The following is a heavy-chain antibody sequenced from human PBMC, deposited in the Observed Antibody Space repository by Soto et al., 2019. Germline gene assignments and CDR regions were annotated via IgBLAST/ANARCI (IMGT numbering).Heavy chain of an antibody. CDR3: AREAYYYDSSGYSRPTTLDP. CDR2: IYYSGST. CDR1: GGSISSGDYY. J-gene: IGHJ5*02. Sequence: PSETLSLTCTVSGGSISSGDYYWSWIRQPPGKGLEWIGYIYYSGSTYYNPSLKSRVTISVDTSKNQFSLKLSSVTAADTAVYYCAREAYYYDSSGYSRPTTLDPWGQGALVTVSS. V-gene: IGHV4-30-4*01. D-gene: IGHD3-22*01.